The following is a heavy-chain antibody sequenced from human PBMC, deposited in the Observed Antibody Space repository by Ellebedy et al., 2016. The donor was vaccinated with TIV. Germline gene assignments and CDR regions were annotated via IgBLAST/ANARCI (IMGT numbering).Heavy chain of an antibody. Sequence: GESLKISXTASGFTFGDYAMSWFRQAPGKGLEWVGFIRSKAYGGTTEYAASVKGRFTISRDDSKSIAYLQMNSLKTEDTAVYYCTILIWFGEDGMDVWGQGTTVTVSS. CDR1: GFTFGDYA. D-gene: IGHD3-10*01. J-gene: IGHJ6*02. CDR2: IRSKAYGGTT. V-gene: IGHV3-49*03. CDR3: TILIWFGEDGMDV.